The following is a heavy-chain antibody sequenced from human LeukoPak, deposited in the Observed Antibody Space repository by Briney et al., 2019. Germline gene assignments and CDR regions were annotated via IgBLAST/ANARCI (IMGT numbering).Heavy chain of an antibody. V-gene: IGHV3-30*02. Sequence: PRRSLRPSCAASGLTFSSYGMHWVRQAPAKGLEWVAFIRYDGSNKYYADFVKGRFTISRDNSKNTVYLQMNSLRAEDTAVYYCAKSESWFDPWGQGTLVTVSS. J-gene: IGHJ5*02. CDR2: IRYDGSNK. CDR1: GLTFSSYG. CDR3: AKSESWFDP.